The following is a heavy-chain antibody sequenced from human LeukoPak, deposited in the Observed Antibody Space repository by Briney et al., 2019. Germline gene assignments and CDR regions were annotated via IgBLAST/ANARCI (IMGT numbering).Heavy chain of an antibody. CDR2: VNRDGSEA. Sequence: GGSLRLSCAASGFALSSHWMTWVRQVPGRGPEWVANVNRDGSEAYYLDSVKGRFTISKDNAKNSLYLQMNSLRAEDTALYHCARNNGMDVWGQGTTVIVSS. V-gene: IGHV3-7*03. CDR1: GFALSSHW. J-gene: IGHJ6*02. CDR3: ARNNGMDV.